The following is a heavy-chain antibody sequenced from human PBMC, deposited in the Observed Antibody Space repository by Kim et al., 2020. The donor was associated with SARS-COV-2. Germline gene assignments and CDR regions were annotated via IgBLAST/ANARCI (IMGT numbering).Heavy chain of an antibody. V-gene: IGHV1-24*01. J-gene: IGHJ4*02. D-gene: IGHD3-10*01. Sequence: TNYAQKFQGRVTMTEGTATDTGYMELSSLRSEDTAVYYCATYASGSRYFDLWGQGTLVTVSS. CDR2: T. CDR3: ATYASGSRYFDL.